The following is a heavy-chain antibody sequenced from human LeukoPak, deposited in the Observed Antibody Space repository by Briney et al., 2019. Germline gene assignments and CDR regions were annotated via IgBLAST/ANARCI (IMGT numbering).Heavy chain of an antibody. Sequence: SVKVSCKGSGYIFTDYYMHWVRQAPGQGLEWMGGIIPIFGTANYAQKFQGRVTITADESTSTAYMELSSLRSEDTAVYYCARGDYGSGLDYWGQGTLVTVSS. CDR1: GYIFTDYY. CDR3: ARGDYGSGLDY. J-gene: IGHJ4*02. V-gene: IGHV1-69*13. CDR2: IIPIFGTA. D-gene: IGHD3-10*01.